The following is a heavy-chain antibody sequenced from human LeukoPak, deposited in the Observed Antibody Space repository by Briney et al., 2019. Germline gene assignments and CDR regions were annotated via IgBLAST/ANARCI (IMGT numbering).Heavy chain of an antibody. CDR3: ARDPVGDFDY. CDR2: INSDGSST. J-gene: IGHJ4*02. V-gene: IGHV3-74*01. CDR1: ELTFSDYC. Sequence: PGGSLRLSCAASELTFSDYCMHWVRQAPGKGLVWVSRINSDGSSTSYADSVKGRFTISRDNAKNTLYLQMNSLRAEDTAVYYCARDPVGDFDYWGQGTLVTVSS. D-gene: IGHD4-23*01.